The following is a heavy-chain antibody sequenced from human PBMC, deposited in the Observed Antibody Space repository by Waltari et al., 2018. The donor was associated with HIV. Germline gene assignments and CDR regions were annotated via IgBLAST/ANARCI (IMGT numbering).Heavy chain of an antibody. Sequence: EVQLVESGGGLVQPGGSLRLSCAGSGFTISSYWMHWVRQAPGKGLVWVSRIKGDGSSRSYGDSVKCRFTISRDNAKNTLYLQMNSLRAEDTAVYYCARDFYGSVGYWGQGTLVTVSS. D-gene: IGHD3-10*01. J-gene: IGHJ4*02. CDR3: ARDFYGSVGY. V-gene: IGHV3-74*01. CDR1: GFTISSYW. CDR2: IKGDGSSR.